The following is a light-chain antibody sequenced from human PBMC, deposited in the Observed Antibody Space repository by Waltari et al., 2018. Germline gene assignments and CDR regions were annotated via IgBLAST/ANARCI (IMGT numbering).Light chain of an antibody. J-gene: IGKJ1*01. Sequence: DIQMTHSPSSLSASVGDKVTITCRASQGISNWLAWYQQKPGKAPKLLIYAASSLQAGVPSRFSGSGSGTDYTLTISSLQPEDFATYYCQQGYNTPRTFGQGTKVEV. CDR3: QQGYNTPRT. V-gene: IGKV1-12*01. CDR1: QGISNW. CDR2: AAS.